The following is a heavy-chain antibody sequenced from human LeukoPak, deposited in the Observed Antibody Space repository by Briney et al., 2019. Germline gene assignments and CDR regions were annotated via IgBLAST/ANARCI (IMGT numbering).Heavy chain of an antibody. Sequence: PGGSLRLSCAASGLTFNNYGMDWVRQSPGKGLEWVAVISYDGSAYYYADSVKGRFTISRDNSKNTLYLQMNSLRAEDTALYYCAKEVSRYSSSWSWDYWGQGTLVTVSS. J-gene: IGHJ4*02. D-gene: IGHD6-13*01. CDR3: AKEVSRYSSSWSWDY. V-gene: IGHV3-30*18. CDR2: ISYDGSAY. CDR1: GLTFNNYG.